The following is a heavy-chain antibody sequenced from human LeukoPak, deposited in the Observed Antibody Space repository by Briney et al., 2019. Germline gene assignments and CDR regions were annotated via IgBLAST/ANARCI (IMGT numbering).Heavy chain of an antibody. CDR3: ARERIVVKNWFDP. CDR1: GFTLSTYS. CDR2: ISSSSLYI. V-gene: IGHV3-21*01. Sequence: GGSLRLSCAASGFTLSTYSLNWVRQAPGKGLEWVSSISSSSLYIYYADSVKGRFTISRDNSKNTLYLQMNSLRAEDTAVYYCARERIVVKNWFDPWGQGTLVTVSS. J-gene: IGHJ5*02. D-gene: IGHD1-26*01.